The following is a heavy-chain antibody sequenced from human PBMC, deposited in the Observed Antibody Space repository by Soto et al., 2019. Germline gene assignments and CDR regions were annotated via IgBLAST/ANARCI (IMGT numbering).Heavy chain of an antibody. CDR1: GFTFSSYA. CDR2: ISSSSSYI. CDR3: ARTVTTVGGFDY. V-gene: IGHV3-21*01. J-gene: IGHJ4*02. Sequence: GVSMRVSSAAAGFTFSSYAMHWVRQAPGKGLEWVSSISSSSSYIYYADSVKGRFTISRDNAKNSLYLQMNSLRAEDTAVYYCARTVTTVGGFDYWGQGTLVTVSS. D-gene: IGHD4-17*01.